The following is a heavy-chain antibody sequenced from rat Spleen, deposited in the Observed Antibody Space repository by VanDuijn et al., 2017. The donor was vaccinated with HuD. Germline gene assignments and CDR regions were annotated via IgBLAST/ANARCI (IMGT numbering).Heavy chain of an antibody. CDR3: TRDRYGGSAYNWFAY. CDR1: GFTFSDYY. CDR2: ISYDGSST. Sequence: EVQLVESGGGLVQPGRSMKLSCAASGFTFSDYYMAWVRQAPTKGLEWVASISYDGSSTYYRDSVKGRFTISRDNAKSTLYLQMDSLRSEDTATYYCTRDRYGGSAYNWFAYWGQGTLVTVSS. D-gene: IGHD1-11*01. J-gene: IGHJ3*01. V-gene: IGHV5-20*01.